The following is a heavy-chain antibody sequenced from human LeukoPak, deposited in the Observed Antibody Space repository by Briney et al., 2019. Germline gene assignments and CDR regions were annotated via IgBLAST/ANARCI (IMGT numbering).Heavy chain of an antibody. CDR3: VREDYYVSRGYASHHRYY. J-gene: IGHJ4*02. V-gene: IGHV1-2*02. CDR1: GYTFTDYY. D-gene: IGHD3-22*01. Sequence: ASVTVSCKACGYTFTDYYIHWVRQAPGQGLEWMAWINPNSGETCYDQKLQGRVTVIRDTYISTAYMEVTSLRSHDTVVYNRVREDYYVSRGYASHHRYYGGQGTLVTVS. CDR2: INPNSGET.